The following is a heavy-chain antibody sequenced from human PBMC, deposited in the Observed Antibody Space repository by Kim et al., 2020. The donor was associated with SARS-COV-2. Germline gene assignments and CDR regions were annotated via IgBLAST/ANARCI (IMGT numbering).Heavy chain of an antibody. D-gene: IGHD6-6*01. Sequence: GESLKISCKGSGYSFTSYWIGWVRQMPGKGLEWRGIIYPGDSDTRYSPSFQGQVTISADKSISTAYLQWSSLKASDTAMYYWAREGELDYSSSSLGLDVWGQGTTVTVSS. V-gene: IGHV5-51*01. CDR3: AREGELDYSSSSLGLDV. CDR1: GYSFTSYW. CDR2: IYPGDSDT. J-gene: IGHJ6*02.